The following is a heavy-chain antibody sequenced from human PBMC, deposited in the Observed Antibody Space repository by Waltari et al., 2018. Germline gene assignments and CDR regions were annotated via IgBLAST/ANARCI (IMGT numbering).Heavy chain of an antibody. V-gene: IGHV4-4*07. J-gene: IGHJ5*01. CDR2: IYTTGTP. CDR3: ARMKNNRESAASWYPPSFDS. Sequence: QVHLQESGPGLVKPSDTLSLTCGVSVASISLFYWSWVRLSAAHGLEWVGRIYTTGTPNYSPSLTSRVTMSIDTSKNLLSLNLRSVTAADTGTYYCARMKNNRESAASWYPPSFDSWGQGIHVTVSS. CDR1: VASISLFY. D-gene: IGHD6-13*01.